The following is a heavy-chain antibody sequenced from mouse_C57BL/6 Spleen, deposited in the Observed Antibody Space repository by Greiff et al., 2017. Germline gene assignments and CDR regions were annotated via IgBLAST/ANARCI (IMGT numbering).Heavy chain of an antibody. V-gene: IGHV1-62-2*01. CDR3: ARHEGPYYYGSSEGYFDY. J-gene: IGHJ2*01. Sequence: VQLQQSGAELVKPGASVKLSCKASGYTFTEYTIHWVKQRSGQGLEWIGWFYPGSGSIKYNEKFKDKATLTADKSSSTVYMALSRLTSEDSAVYFCARHEGPYYYGSSEGYFDYWGQGTTLTVSS. CDR1: GYTFTEYT. CDR2: FYPGSGSI. D-gene: IGHD1-1*01.